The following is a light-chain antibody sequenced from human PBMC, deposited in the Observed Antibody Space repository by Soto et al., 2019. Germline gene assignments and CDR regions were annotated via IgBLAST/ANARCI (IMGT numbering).Light chain of an antibody. V-gene: IGLV2-14*03. CDR2: DVS. Sequence: QSALTQPASVSGSPGQSITISCTGTSSDVGGYNYVSWYQHHPGKAPKRMIHDVSNRPSGVSNRFSGSKSGNTASLTISGLQAEDEADYYCISYIPNNSTDVFGTGTKLTVL. CDR3: ISYIPNNSTDV. J-gene: IGLJ1*01. CDR1: SSDVGGYNY.